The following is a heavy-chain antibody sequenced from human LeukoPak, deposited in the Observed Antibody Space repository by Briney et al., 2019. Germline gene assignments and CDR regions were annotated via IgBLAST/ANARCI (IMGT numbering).Heavy chain of an antibody. CDR3: ARERDIVVVPGAMDFDY. V-gene: IGHV3-33*01. Sequence: HTGGSLRLSCAASGFTFSSYGMHWVRQAPGKGLEWVAVIWYDGSNKYYADSVKGRFTISRDNSKNTLYLQMNSLRAEDTAVYYCARERDIVVVPGAMDFDYWGQGTLVTVSS. CDR1: GFTFSSYG. J-gene: IGHJ4*02. CDR2: IWYDGSNK. D-gene: IGHD2-2*01.